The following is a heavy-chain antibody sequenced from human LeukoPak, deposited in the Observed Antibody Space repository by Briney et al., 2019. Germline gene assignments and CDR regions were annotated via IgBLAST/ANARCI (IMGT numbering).Heavy chain of an antibody. CDR2: ISSSSSYI. D-gene: IGHD3-10*01. CDR1: GFTFRTYS. J-gene: IGHJ4*02. CDR3: ARGEYGSGSYHIDY. V-gene: IGHV3-21*01. Sequence: PGGSLRLSCAASGFTFRTYSMNWVPKAPGKGLEWVSFISSSSSYIYYADSVKGRFTISRDNAKNSLYLQMNSLRAEDTAVYYCARGEYGSGSYHIDYWGQGTLVTVSS.